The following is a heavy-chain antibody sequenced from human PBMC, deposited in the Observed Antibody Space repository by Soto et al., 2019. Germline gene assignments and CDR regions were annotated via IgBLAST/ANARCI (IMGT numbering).Heavy chain of an antibody. CDR2: IWYDGSNK. Sequence: GGSLRLSCAASGVTFSSYGMHWVRQAPGKGLDWVAVIWYDGSNKYYADSVKGRFTISRDNSKNTLYLQMNSLRAEDTAVYYCARESGALTVTRYNWFDPWGQGTLVTVS. V-gene: IGHV3-33*01. CDR3: ARESGALTVTRYNWFDP. D-gene: IGHD4-4*01. J-gene: IGHJ5*02. CDR1: GVTFSSYG.